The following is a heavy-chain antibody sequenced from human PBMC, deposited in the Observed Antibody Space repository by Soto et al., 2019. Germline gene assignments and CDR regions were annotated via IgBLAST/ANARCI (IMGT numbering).Heavy chain of an antibody. CDR3: ARSTGSGFRPGTHRFNWFDP. J-gene: IGHJ5*02. Sequence: QVQLVQSGAEVKQPGSSVKVSCQASGVTFSSFAISWVRQAPGQGLEWMGGIIPIFRTPNYAQNFQGIVTITADESTSSVYMELSRLRSEDTAVYYCARSTGSGFRPGTHRFNWFDPWGQGTLVTVSS. CDR1: GVTFSSFA. D-gene: IGHD5-12*01. V-gene: IGHV1-69*01. CDR2: IIPIFRTP.